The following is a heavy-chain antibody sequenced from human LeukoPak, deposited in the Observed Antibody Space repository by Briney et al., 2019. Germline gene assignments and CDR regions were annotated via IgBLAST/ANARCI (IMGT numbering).Heavy chain of an antibody. J-gene: IGHJ4*02. Sequence: ASVKVSCKASGGTFNSYAITWVRQAPGQGLEWMGRINPNSGGTNYAQKFQGRVTMTRDTSISTAYMELSRLRSDDTAVYYCARVGYSYGPSGDWGQGTLVTVSS. D-gene: IGHD5-18*01. CDR3: ARVGYSYGPSGD. CDR1: GGTFNSYA. CDR2: INPNSGGT. V-gene: IGHV1-2*06.